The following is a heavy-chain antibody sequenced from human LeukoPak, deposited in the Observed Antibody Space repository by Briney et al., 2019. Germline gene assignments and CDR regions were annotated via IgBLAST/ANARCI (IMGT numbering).Heavy chain of an antibody. Sequence: PSETLSLTCTVSGGSISSGGYYWSWIRQHPGKGLEWIGYIYYSGSTYYNPSLKSRVTKSVDTSKNQFSLKLSSVTAADTAVYYCARGDYDYVWGSYRYSWFDPWGQGTLVTVSS. V-gene: IGHV4-31*03. CDR3: ARGDYDYVWGSYRYSWFDP. CDR2: IYYSGST. D-gene: IGHD3-16*02. J-gene: IGHJ5*02. CDR1: GGSISSGGYY.